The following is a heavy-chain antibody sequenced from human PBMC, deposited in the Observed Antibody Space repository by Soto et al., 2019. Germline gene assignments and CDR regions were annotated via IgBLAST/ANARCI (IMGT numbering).Heavy chain of an antibody. CDR3: GEDGGGGLSTAPVAFDI. V-gene: IGHV1-69*01. CDR1: GGTFSSYA. Sequence: QVQLVQSGAEVKKPGSSVKVSCKASGGTFSSYAISWVRQAPGQGLEWMGGIIPIFGTAKYAQKFQGRVTITADESTSTVLMGASSLRVEDTGGYYWGEDGGGGLSTAPVAFDIWGQGTMVTVSS. J-gene: IGHJ3*02. D-gene: IGHD3-16*01. CDR2: IIPIFGTA.